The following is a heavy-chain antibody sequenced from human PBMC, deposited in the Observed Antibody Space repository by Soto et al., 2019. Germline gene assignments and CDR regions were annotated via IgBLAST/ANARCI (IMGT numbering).Heavy chain of an antibody. CDR3: ARTTYGDDYFDY. V-gene: IGHV3-48*02. D-gene: IGHD4-17*01. CDR2: ISSSSTI. CDR1: GFTFSSYS. J-gene: IGHJ4*02. Sequence: GGSLRLSCAASGFTFSSYSMNWVRQAPGKGLEWVSYISSSSTIYYADSVKGRFTISRDNAKNSLYLQMNSLRDEDTAVYYCARTTYGDDYFDYWGQGTLVTVSS.